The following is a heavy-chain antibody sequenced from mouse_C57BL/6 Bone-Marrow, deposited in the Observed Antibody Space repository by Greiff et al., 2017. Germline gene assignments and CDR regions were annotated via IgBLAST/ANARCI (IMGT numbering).Heavy chain of an antibody. CDR1: GYTFTDYN. V-gene: IGHV1-22*01. D-gene: IGHD2-1*01. Sequence: EVQLQESGPELVKPGASVKMSCKASGYTFTDYNMHWVKQSHGKSLEWIGYINPNNGGTSYNQKFKGKATLTVNKSSSTAYMELRSLTSEDSAVYYCALYSYYFDYWGQGTTLTVSS. J-gene: IGHJ2*01. CDR3: ALYSYYFDY. CDR2: INPNNGGT.